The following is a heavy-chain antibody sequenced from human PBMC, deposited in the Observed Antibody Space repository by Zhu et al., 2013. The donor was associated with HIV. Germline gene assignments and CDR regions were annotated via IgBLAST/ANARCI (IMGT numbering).Heavy chain of an antibody. CDR1: GYTFTNYG. V-gene: IGHV1-18*01. J-gene: IGHJ4*03. D-gene: IGHD4-17*01. CDR2: ISGNNDDA. CDR3: ARDYYSDYVFDY. Sequence: QVQLVQSGAEVKKPGASVKVSCKASGYTFTNYGISWVRQAPGQGLEWMGWISGNNDDANIVQRFQGRVTMTTDTSTTTAYMELRSLRSDDTAVFYCARDYYSDYVFDYWGQGTMVTVSS.